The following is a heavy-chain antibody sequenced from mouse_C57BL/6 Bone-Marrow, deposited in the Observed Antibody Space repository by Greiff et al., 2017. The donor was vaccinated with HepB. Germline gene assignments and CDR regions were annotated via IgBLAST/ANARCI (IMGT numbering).Heavy chain of an antibody. CDR3: TRGWFDY. J-gene: IGHJ2*01. V-gene: IGHV14-4*01. D-gene: IGHD3-3*01. CDR1: GFNIKDDY. CDR2: IDPENGDT. Sequence: EVKLQQSGAELVRPGASVKLSCTASGFNIKDDYMHWVKQRPEQGLEWIGWIDPENGDTEYASKFQGKATITADTSSNTAYLQLSSLTSEETAVYYCTRGWFDYWGQGTTLTVSS.